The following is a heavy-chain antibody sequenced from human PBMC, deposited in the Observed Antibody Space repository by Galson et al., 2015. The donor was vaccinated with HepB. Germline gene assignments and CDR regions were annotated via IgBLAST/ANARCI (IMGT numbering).Heavy chain of an antibody. CDR2: ISYDGIKK. Sequence: SLRLSCAASGFTFSNYAFHWVRQAPGKGLEWVALISYDGIKKYYADSVKGRFTISRDNSKNTLYLQMNSLGAEDTAMYYCARRYGSAWNLGYWGQGTLVIVSS. J-gene: IGHJ4*02. V-gene: IGHV3-30-3*02. D-gene: IGHD6-19*01. CDR3: ARRYGSAWNLGY. CDR1: GFTFSNYA.